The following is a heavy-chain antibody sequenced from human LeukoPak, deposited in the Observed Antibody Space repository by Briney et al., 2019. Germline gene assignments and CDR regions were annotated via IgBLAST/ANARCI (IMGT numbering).Heavy chain of an antibody. CDR3: ARERTDTSMDY. J-gene: IGHJ4*02. V-gene: IGHV4-61*02. D-gene: IGHD5-18*01. CDR1: GGSISSGSYY. CDR2: IYTSGST. Sequence: SETLPLTCTVSGGSISSGSYYWTWIRQPAGKGLGWIGRIYTSGSTNHNPSLKSRVTISLDTSKNQFSLKLISVTAADTAVYFCARERTDTSMDYWGQGTLVTVSS.